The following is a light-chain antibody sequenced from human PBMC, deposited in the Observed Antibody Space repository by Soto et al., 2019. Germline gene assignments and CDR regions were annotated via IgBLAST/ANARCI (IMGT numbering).Light chain of an antibody. Sequence: DIQMTQSPSTLSASVGDRVTITCRASQNIVRWLAWYQQKPGKAPELLIYDASTLESGVPSRFSGGGSGTEFTLTISSLQPDDFATYYCQQHNNFRDSFGQGTKLE. J-gene: IGKJ2*01. CDR2: DAS. CDR1: QNIVRW. V-gene: IGKV1-5*01. CDR3: QQHNNFRDS.